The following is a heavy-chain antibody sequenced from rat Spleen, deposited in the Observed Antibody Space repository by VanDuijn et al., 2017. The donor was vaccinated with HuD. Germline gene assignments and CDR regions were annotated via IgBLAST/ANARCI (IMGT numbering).Heavy chain of an antibody. V-gene: IGHV5-31*01. J-gene: IGHJ2*01. CDR2: ITNASGRT. CDR3: ARQWDY. Sequence: EVQLVESGGGLVQPGRSMKLSCAASGFTFNNYWMTWIRQAPGRGLEWVASITNASGRTYYSDFVKGRFTISRDTAQNTLYLQMNSLRSEDTATYYCARQWDYWGQGVMVTVSS. CDR1: GFTFNNYW.